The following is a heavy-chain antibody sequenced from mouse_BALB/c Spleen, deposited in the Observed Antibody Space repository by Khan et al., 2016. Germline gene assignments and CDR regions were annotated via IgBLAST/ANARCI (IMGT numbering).Heavy chain of an antibody. Sequence: QIQLVQPGPELKKPGETVKISCKASGYTFTNYGMNWVKQAPGKGLEWMGWINTYTGEPTYDDEFQGRFAFSLETSASTAYLQLNSLKNEDTATSFCARGPLNYKAVDYWGQGTSVTVSS. CDR3: ARGPLNYKAVDY. D-gene: IGHD6-1*01. CDR2: INTYTGEP. V-gene: IGHV9-3-1*01. CDR1: GYTFTNYG. J-gene: IGHJ4*01.